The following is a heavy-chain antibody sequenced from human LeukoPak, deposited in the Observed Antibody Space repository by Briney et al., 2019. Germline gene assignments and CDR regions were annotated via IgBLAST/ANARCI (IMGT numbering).Heavy chain of an antibody. CDR1: GGTFSSYA. CDR3: ARAFDRSNSPTGFDY. Sequence: ASVKVSCKASGGTFSSYAISWVRQAPGQGLEWMGGIIPIFGTANYAQKFQGRVTITADKSTSTAYMELSSLRSEDTAVYYCARAFDRSNSPTGFDYWGQGTLVTVS. CDR2: IIPIFGTA. V-gene: IGHV1-69*06. J-gene: IGHJ4*02. D-gene: IGHD2-8*02.